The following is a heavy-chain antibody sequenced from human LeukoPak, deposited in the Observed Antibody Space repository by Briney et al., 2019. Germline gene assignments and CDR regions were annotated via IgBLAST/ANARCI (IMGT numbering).Heavy chain of an antibody. V-gene: IGHV3-23*01. CDR1: GFTFSSYA. J-gene: IGHJ4*02. Sequence: GGSLRLSCAASGFTFSSYAMSWVRQAPGKGLEWVSAISGSGGSTYYADSVKGRFTISRDNSKNMLYLQMNSLRAEDTAVYYCAKGLYDFWSGYQYYFDYWGQGTLVTVSS. D-gene: IGHD3-3*01. CDR3: AKGLYDFWSGYQYYFDY. CDR2: ISGSGGST.